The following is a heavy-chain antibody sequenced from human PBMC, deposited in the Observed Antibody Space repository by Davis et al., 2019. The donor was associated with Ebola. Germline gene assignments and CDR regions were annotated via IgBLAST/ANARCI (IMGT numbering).Heavy chain of an antibody. CDR2: IYPADSHT. Sequence: KVSCKTSGYSFTTYWIGWVRQMPGKGLEWMGFIYPADSHTRYSPSFQGQVTISADRSISTAYLQWISLKASDTARYYCARFGEGGDYGDFWGQGTPVTVSS. J-gene: IGHJ4*02. D-gene: IGHD4-17*01. CDR1: GYSFTTYW. V-gene: IGHV5-51*01. CDR3: ARFGEGGDYGDF.